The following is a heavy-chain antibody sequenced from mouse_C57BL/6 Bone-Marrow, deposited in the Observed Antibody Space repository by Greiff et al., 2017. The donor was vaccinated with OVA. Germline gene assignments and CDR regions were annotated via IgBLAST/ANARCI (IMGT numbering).Heavy chain of an antibody. CDR3: TTYRY. V-gene: IGHV14-4*01. CDR2: IDPENGDT. J-gene: IGHJ2*01. Sequence: EVQLQQPGAELVKPGASVKLSCKASGYTFTSYWMHWVKQRPGQGLEWIGWIDPENGDTEYASKFQGKATITADTSSNTAYLQLSSLTSEDTAVYYCTTYRYWGQGTTLTVSS. CDR1: GYTFTSYW.